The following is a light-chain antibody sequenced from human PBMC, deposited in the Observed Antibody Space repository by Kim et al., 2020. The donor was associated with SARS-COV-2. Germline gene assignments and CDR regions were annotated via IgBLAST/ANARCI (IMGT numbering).Light chain of an antibody. J-gene: IGKJ4*01. V-gene: IGKV3-15*01. CDR2: GAS. Sequence: SPGERVTPSCRASQGVRNNLAWYQHRPGQAPRLLIYGASTRATDVSARFSGSGSETEFTLTIRSLQSEDLAVYYCQQYNDWPLLTFGGGTKVDIK. CDR1: QGVRNN. CDR3: QQYNDWPLLT.